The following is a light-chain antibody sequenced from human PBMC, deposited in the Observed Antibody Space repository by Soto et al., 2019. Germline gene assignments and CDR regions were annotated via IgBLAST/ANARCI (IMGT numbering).Light chain of an antibody. Sequence: EIMLTQSPGTLSLCPGERATLSCRASQSFSSSYLAWYQQKPGQAPRLLIYGASSRATGIPDRFSGSGSGTDFTLTISRLEPEDFAVYYCQQYGSSPPITFGQGTRLEIK. J-gene: IGKJ5*01. CDR1: QSFSSSY. CDR2: GAS. V-gene: IGKV3-20*01. CDR3: QQYGSSPPIT.